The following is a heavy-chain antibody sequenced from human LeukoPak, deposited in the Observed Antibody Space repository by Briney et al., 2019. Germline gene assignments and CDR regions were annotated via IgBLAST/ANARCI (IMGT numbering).Heavy chain of an antibody. V-gene: IGHV3-30*03. CDR3: ARVSGLLWFGESITQYYYYGMYV. Sequence: GGSLKLSCAASGFTVSSNYMSGVRQAPGKGLEWVAVISYDGSNKYYADSVKGRFTISRDNSKNTLYLQMNSLRAEDTAVYYCARVSGLLWFGESITQYYYYGMYVWGKGTTVTVSS. D-gene: IGHD3-10*01. CDR2: ISYDGSNK. J-gene: IGHJ6*04. CDR1: GFTVSSNY.